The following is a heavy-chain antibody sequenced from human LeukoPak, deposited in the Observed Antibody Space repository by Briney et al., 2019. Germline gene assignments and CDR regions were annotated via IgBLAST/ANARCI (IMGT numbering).Heavy chain of an antibody. Sequence: EASVKVSCKASGGTFSSYAISWVRQAPGRGLEWRGGIFPIFGTANYAQKFQGRVTITADESTSTAYMELSSLRSEDTAVYYCARVVAAATPSNYGMDVWGQGTTVTVSS. CDR1: GGTFSSYA. V-gene: IGHV1-69*01. J-gene: IGHJ6*02. CDR3: ARVVAAATPSNYGMDV. D-gene: IGHD6-13*01. CDR2: IFPIFGTA.